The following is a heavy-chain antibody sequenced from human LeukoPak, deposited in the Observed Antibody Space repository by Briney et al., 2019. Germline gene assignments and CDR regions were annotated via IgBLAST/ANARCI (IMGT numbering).Heavy chain of an antibody. Sequence: SETLSLTCAVSGGPFSGYFWSWIRQSSGKGLEWIGEIHNSGTTNYNPSLNSRVTISEDTSKNQFYLNLSSVTAADTAVYYCARRYYYNLGSYPFDFWGQGTLVTVSS. V-gene: IGHV4-34*01. CDR3: ARRYYYNLGSYPFDF. CDR1: GGPFSGYF. D-gene: IGHD3-10*01. J-gene: IGHJ4*02. CDR2: IHNSGTT.